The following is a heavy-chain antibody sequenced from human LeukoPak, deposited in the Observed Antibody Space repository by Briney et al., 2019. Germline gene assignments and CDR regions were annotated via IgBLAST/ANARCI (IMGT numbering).Heavy chain of an antibody. CDR3: ARDRSEGSSLNAFDI. CDR2: ISGGGGTT. J-gene: IGHJ3*02. CDR1: GFTFSNYA. D-gene: IGHD6-13*01. Sequence: GGSLRLSCAASGFTFSNYAMSWVRQAPGKGLEWVSAISGGGGTTYYTDSVKGRFTISRDNSKNTLYLQMNSLRAEDTAVYYCARDRSEGSSLNAFDIWGQGTMVTVSS. V-gene: IGHV3-23*01.